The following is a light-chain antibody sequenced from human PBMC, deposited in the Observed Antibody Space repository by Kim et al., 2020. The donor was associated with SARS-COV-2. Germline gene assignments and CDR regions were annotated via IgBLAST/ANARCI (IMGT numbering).Light chain of an antibody. V-gene: IGKV1-5*03. CDR3: QHYDSYPYS. J-gene: IGKJ2*03. CDR2: RAS. CDR1: QSINTC. Sequence: SVGARVTIACRASQSINTCLAWYQHKPGKAPRVLIYRASSLESGVPSRFSGSGSGTEFTLSISSLQPDDFATYYCQHYDSYPYSFGQGTKLEI.